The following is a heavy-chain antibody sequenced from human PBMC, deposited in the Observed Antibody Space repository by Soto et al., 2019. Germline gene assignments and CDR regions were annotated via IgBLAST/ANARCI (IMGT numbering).Heavy chain of an antibody. CDR3: ARQLYQLLYNWFDP. D-gene: IGHD2-2*01. CDR2: ISSSGSTI. J-gene: IGHJ5*02. CDR1: GFTFSSYE. Sequence: EVQLVESGGGLVQPGGSLRLSCAASGFTFSSYEMNWVRQAPGKGLEWVSYISSSGSTIYYADSVKGRFTISRDNAKNSLYLQMNSLRAEDTAVYYCARQLYQLLYNWFDPWGKGTLVTVSS. V-gene: IGHV3-48*03.